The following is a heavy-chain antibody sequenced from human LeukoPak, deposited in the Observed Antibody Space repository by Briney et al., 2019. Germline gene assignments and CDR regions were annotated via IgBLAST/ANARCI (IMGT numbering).Heavy chain of an antibody. J-gene: IGHJ4*02. V-gene: IGHV4-59*08. D-gene: IGHD1-26*01. CDR1: GDFVSGYY. CDR3: ARHYGSFRFDS. Sequence: SETLSLTCTVSGDFVSGYYWSWIRQPPGKGLEWIAYIYYSGSTNYNPSLKSRVTISVDTSKNQFSLKLSSVTAADTAVYYCARHYGSFRFDSWGQGTLVTVSS. CDR2: IYYSGST.